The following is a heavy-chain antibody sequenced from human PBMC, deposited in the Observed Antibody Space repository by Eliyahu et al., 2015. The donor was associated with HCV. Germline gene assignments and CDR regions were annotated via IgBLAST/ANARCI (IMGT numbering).Heavy chain of an antibody. D-gene: IGHD4-23*01. CDR1: GGTFSSYA. V-gene: IGHV1-69*04. CDR3: ARDRGPQGKGTMTTVANFDY. Sequence: QVQLVQSGAEVKKPGSSVKVSCKASGGTFSSYAISWVRXAPGQGLEWMGRIIPILGIANYAQKFQGRVTITADKSTSTAYMELSSLRSEDTAVYYCARDRGPQGKGTMTTVANFDYWGQGTLVTVSS. CDR2: IIPILGIA. J-gene: IGHJ4*02.